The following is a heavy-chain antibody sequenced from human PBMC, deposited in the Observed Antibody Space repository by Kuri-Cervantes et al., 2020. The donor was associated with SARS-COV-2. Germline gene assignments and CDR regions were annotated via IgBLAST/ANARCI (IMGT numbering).Heavy chain of an antibody. CDR2: VRGKANNYAT. CDR1: GFTFSNAW. CDR3: TTLIGY. J-gene: IGHJ4*02. V-gene: IGHV3-73*01. Sequence: GGSLRLSCAASGFTFSNAWMSWVRQGSGKGLEWVGRVRGKANNYATAYAASVKGRFTISRDDSKNMAYLQMNSLKTEDTAVYYCTTLIGYWGQGALVTVSS.